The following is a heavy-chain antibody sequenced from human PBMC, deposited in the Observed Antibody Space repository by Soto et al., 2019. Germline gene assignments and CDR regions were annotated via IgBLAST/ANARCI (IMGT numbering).Heavy chain of an antibody. J-gene: IGHJ4*02. Sequence: SGPTLVNPTQTLTLTCTFSGLSLSTSGVAVGWIRQPPGKTLEWLALIYWDDNNRYSPSLKNRLTVTKDTSKNQVVLTMTNMDPVDTGTYYCAHSDPSDDFWSGSPFHWGQGSQVTVSS. CDR2: IYWDDNN. CDR1: GLSLSTSGVA. D-gene: IGHD3-3*01. V-gene: IGHV2-5*02. CDR3: AHSDPSDDFWSGSPFH.